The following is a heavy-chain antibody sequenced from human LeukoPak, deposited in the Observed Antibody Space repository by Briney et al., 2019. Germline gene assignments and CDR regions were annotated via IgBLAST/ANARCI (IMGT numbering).Heavy chain of an antibody. CDR2: IYHSGST. CDR3: ARDQRWVSKRGFDY. CDR1: GGSISSSNW. J-gene: IGHJ4*02. Sequence: KSSETLSLTCAVSGGSISSSNWWSWVRQPPGKGLEWIGEIYHSGSTNYNPSLKSRVTISVDKSKNQFSLKLSSVTAADTAVYYCARDQRWVSKRGFDYWGQGTLVTVSS. D-gene: IGHD6-13*01. V-gene: IGHV4-4*02.